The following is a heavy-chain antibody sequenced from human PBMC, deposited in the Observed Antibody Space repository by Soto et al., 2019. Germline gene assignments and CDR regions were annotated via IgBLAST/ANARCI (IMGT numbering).Heavy chain of an antibody. Sequence: QVQLEESGGGVVQPGRSLRLPCEASGFTFNTYSMHWVRQPPAKGLEWLAAIWYDGTQKYYADSVKGRFIISRDNSKKTLYLEMNSLRAEDTAVYYCARAGGTTVTGLWHFDSWGQGTLVTVSS. CDR1: GFTFNTYS. D-gene: IGHD4-17*01. CDR3: ARAGGTTVTGLWHFDS. J-gene: IGHJ4*02. V-gene: IGHV3-33*01. CDR2: IWYDGTQK.